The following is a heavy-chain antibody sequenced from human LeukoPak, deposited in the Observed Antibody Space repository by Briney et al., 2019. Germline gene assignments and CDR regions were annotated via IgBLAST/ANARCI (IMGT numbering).Heavy chain of an antibody. CDR3: ARSKGSSFRSPFDY. CDR2: ISSSSSYT. Sequence: PGGSLRLSCAASGFTFSSYSMNWVRQAPGKGLEWVSSISSSSSYTYYADSVKGRFTISRDNAKNSLYLQMNSLRAEDTAVYYCARSKGSSFRSPFDYWGQGTLVTVSS. J-gene: IGHJ4*02. V-gene: IGHV3-21*01. D-gene: IGHD6-6*01. CDR1: GFTFSSYS.